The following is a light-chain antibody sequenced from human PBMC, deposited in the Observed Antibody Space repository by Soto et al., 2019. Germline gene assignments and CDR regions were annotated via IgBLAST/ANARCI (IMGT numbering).Light chain of an antibody. CDR1: QSISSW. V-gene: IGKV1-5*03. CDR3: KQYNSYWT. CDR2: KAS. J-gene: IGKJ1*01. Sequence: DIQMTQSPSTLSASVGDRVTITGRASQSISSWLAWYQQKPGKAPKLLIYKASSLESGVPSRFSGSGSGTEFTLAVSSLQPDDFATYYCKQYNSYWTFGQGTKVEIK.